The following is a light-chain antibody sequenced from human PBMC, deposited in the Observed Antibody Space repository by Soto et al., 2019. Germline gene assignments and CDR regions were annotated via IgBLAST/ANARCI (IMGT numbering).Light chain of an antibody. CDR3: QQYGGPPYT. CDR2: GAS. CDR1: QSVSSDY. Sequence: EIVLTQSPGTLSLSPGDGATLSCRASQSVSSDYLAWYQQKPGQAPSLLIYGASHRATGIPHRFSGSGSGTDFTLTISRLEPEDFAVYYCQQYGGPPYTFDQGTKLDIK. V-gene: IGKV3-20*01. J-gene: IGKJ2*01.